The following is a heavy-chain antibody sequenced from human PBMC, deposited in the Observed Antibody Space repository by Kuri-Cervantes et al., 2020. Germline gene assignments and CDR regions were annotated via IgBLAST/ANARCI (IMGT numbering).Heavy chain of an antibody. CDR2: IRSKAYGGTT. D-gene: IGHD4-17*01. CDR1: GFTFGDYA. J-gene: IGHJ3*02. CDR3: TREAVTTFWTDAFDI. Sequence: GGSLRLSCTASGFTFGDYAMSWVRQAPGKGLEWVGFIRSKAYGGTTEYAASVKGRFTISRDDSKSIAYLQMNSLKTEDTAVCYCTREAVTTFWTDAFDIWGQGTMVTVSS. V-gene: IGHV3-49*04.